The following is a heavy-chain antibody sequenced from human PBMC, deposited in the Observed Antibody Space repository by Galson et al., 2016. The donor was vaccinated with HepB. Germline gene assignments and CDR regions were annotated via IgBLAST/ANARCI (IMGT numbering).Heavy chain of an antibody. Sequence: SLRLSCAASGFTSAFTLTNYAMHWVRQAPGKGLQWVAVIWYDGGKKYYADFVKGRFTVSRDDSKNTVYLQMNSLRGEDTAVYYGARDLVRWEVPLRGMDVWGQGTTVTVSS. V-gene: IGHV3-33*08. CDR2: IWYDGGKK. D-gene: IGHD1-26*01. CDR3: ARDLVRWEVPLRGMDV. J-gene: IGHJ6*02. CDR1: GFTSAFTLTNYA.